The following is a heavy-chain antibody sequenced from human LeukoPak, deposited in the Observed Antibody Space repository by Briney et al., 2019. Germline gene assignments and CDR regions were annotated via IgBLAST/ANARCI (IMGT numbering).Heavy chain of an antibody. CDR2: IIPVLNIT. D-gene: IGHD5-18*01. J-gene: IGHJ6*02. V-gene: IGHV1-69*04. CDR3: ARDQGLTAPPPYGLDV. CDR1: GGTFSSSA. Sequence: SVKVSCKTSGGTFSSSAITWVRQAPGQGLEWMGRIIPVLNITTYAQKFQGSVTITADTSTSTVYMELSSLRSEETAVYYCARDQGLTAPPPYGLDVWGQGTTVTVSS.